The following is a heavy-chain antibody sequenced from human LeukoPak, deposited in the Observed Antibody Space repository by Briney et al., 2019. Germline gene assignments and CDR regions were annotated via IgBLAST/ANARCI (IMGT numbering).Heavy chain of an antibody. CDR3: ARVRWPDFDY. D-gene: IGHD2-15*01. CDR1: GGSISSSSYY. V-gene: IGHV4-39*07. J-gene: IGHJ4*02. Sequence: SETLSLTCTVSGGSISSSSYYWGWIRQPPGKGLEWIGSIYYSGSTYYNPSLKSRLTISVDTSKNQFSLKLSSVTAADTAVYYCARVRWPDFDYWGQGTLVTVSS. CDR2: IYYSGST.